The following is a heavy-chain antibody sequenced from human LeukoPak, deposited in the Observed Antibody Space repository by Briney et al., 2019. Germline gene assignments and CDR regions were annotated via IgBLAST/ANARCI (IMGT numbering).Heavy chain of an antibody. CDR2: INPNSGST. Sequence: ASVKVSCKASGYTFTGFYMYWVRQAPGQGLEWMGWINPNSGSTNYAQKFQGRVTMTRDTSISTGYMELNALGPDDTAVYYCTRAPMVRGVILPGDYWGQGTLVTVS. D-gene: IGHD3-10*01. J-gene: IGHJ4*02. CDR1: GYTFTGFY. CDR3: TRAPMVRGVILPGDY. V-gene: IGHV1-2*02.